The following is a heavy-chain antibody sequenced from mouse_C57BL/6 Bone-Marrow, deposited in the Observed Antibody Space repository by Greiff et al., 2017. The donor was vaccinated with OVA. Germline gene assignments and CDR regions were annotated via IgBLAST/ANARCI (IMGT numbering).Heavy chain of an antibody. CDR1: GYTFTSYW. V-gene: IGHV1-59*01. D-gene: IGHD1-1*01. Sequence: QVQLQQPGAELVRPGTSVKLSCKASGYTFTSYWMHWVKQRPGQGLEWIGVIDPSDSYTNYNQKFKGKATLTVDTSSSTAYMQLSSLTSEDSAVYYCARERYGSSYNAMDYWGQGTSVTVSS. J-gene: IGHJ4*01. CDR3: ARERYGSSYNAMDY. CDR2: IDPSDSYT.